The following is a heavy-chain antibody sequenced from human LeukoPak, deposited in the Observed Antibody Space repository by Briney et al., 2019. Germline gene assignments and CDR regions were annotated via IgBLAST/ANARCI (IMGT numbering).Heavy chain of an antibody. CDR3: ARSRSGSVAGTSDY. J-gene: IGHJ4*02. CDR2: VSTAGDT. D-gene: IGHD6-19*01. V-gene: IGHV3-23*01. Sequence: PGGALLLSCAASGFTFRRYAMSRIRQAPGKRLERVPSVSTAGDTYYTDSVKGRFTISRDVSRNTLFLQMISLRAEDTALYYCARSRSGSVAGTSDYWGQGTLVIVSS. CDR1: GFTFRRYA.